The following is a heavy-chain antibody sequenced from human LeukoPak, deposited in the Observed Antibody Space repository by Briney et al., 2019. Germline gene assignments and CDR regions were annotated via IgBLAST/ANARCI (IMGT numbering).Heavy chain of an antibody. V-gene: IGHV4-39*01. Sequence: SETMSLTCTVSGVSVRSRGFSWGWIRQPPGKGLGWIATISSNGTTYYNPSVRSRITISVDTSKNQFSVKLRPVAAADTAVYYCSRGFEEWGGADSWGQGTLVTVSS. CDR3: SRGFEEWGGADS. J-gene: IGHJ4*02. CDR1: GVSVRSRGFS. CDR2: ISSNGTT. D-gene: IGHD3-10*01.